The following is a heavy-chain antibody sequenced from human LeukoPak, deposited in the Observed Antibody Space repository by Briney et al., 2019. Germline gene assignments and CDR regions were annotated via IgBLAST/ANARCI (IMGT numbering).Heavy chain of an antibody. CDR3: AREYYYGSGSYYYYYGMDV. J-gene: IGHJ6*04. CDR2: INAGNGNT. D-gene: IGHD3-10*01. Sequence: ASVKVSCKASGYTFTSYAMHWVRQAPGQRLEGMGWINAGNGNTKYSQKFQGRVTITRDTSASTAYMELSSLRSEDTAVYYCAREYYYGSGSYYYYYGMDVWGKGTTVTVSS. CDR1: GYTFTSYA. V-gene: IGHV1-3*01.